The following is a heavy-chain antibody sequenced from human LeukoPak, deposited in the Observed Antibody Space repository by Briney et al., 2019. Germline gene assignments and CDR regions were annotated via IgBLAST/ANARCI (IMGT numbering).Heavy chain of an antibody. Sequence: SETLSLTCAVYGGSFSGYYWSWIGQPPGKGLEWIGEINHSGSTNYNPSLKSRVTISVDTSKNQFSLKLSSVTAADTAVYYCARGANFYYYGMGVWGQGTTVTVSS. J-gene: IGHJ6*02. D-gene: IGHD2-15*01. V-gene: IGHV4-34*01. CDR1: GGSFSGYY. CDR2: INHSGST. CDR3: ARGANFYYYGMGV.